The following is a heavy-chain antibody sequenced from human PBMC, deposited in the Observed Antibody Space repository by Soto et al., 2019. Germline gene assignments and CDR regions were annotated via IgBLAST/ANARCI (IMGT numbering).Heavy chain of an antibody. CDR3: ARPPPRYYYYGMDV. J-gene: IGHJ6*02. Sequence: GGSLRLSCAASGFTFSDYYMSWIRQAPGKGLEWVSYISSSGSTIYYADSVKGRFTISRDNAKNSLYLQMNSLRAEDTAVYYCARPPPRYYYYGMDVWGQGTTVTVSS. CDR2: ISSSGSTI. CDR1: GFTFSDYY. V-gene: IGHV3-11*01.